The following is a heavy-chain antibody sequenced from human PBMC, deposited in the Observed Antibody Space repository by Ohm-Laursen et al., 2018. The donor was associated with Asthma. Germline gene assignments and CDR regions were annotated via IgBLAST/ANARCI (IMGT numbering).Heavy chain of an antibody. CDR2: IYIANT. CDR3: VRDVVDRFDD. D-gene: IGHD2-21*01. J-gene: IGHJ4*02. V-gene: IGHV1-18*01. CDR1: GYSVTSYA. Sequence: ASVKVSCNVSGYSVTSYAFSWVRQAPGQRPEWMGWIYIANTNYAPKFRDRVTMTTDTSTNTLYMELRRLKSDDTAVYYCVRDVVDRFDDWGQGSLVIVSS.